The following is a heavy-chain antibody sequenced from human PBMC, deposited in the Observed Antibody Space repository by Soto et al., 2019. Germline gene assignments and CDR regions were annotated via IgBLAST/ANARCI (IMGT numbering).Heavy chain of an antibody. CDR3: ARGGYCSSTSCSDGGLDY. CDR1: GYTFTGYY. Sequence: ASVKVSCKASGYTFTGYYMHWVRQAPGQGLEWMGWINPNSGGTNYAQKFQGWVTMTRDTSISTAYMELSRLRSDDTAVYYCARGGYCSSTSCSDGGLDYWSQGTLVTVSS. V-gene: IGHV1-2*04. D-gene: IGHD2-2*01. J-gene: IGHJ4*02. CDR2: INPNSGGT.